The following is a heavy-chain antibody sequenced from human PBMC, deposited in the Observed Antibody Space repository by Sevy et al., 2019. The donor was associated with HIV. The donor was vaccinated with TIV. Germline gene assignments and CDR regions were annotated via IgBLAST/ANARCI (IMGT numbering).Heavy chain of an antibody. CDR3: ARHQTAVNLGSYYVFDN. Sequence: SETLSLTCTVSGGSISSSSYYLGWIRQPPGKGLEWIGSVYYRGNTYYNPSLKSRVTISVDASKNQFSLKVTSVTAADTAVYYCARHQTAVNLGSYYVFDNWGQGTLVTVSS. V-gene: IGHV4-39*01. D-gene: IGHD3-10*01. CDR1: GGSISSSSYY. J-gene: IGHJ4*02. CDR2: VYYRGNT.